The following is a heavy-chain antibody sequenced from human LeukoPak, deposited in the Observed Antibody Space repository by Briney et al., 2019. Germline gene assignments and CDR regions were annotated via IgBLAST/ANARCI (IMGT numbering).Heavy chain of an antibody. D-gene: IGHD2-21*02. Sequence: GGSLRLSCAASGFTFSGSAMHWDRQASGKGLEWVGRIRSKANSYATAYAASVKGRFTISRDDSKNTAYLQMNSLKTEDTAVYYCTSPNCGGDCSYYYYIDVWGKGTTVTVSS. CDR2: IRSKANSYAT. J-gene: IGHJ6*03. CDR3: TSPNCGGDCSYYYYIDV. V-gene: IGHV3-73*01. CDR1: GFTFSGSA.